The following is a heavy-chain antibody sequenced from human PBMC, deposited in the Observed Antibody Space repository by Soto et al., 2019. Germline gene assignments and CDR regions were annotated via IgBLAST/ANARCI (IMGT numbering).Heavy chain of an antibody. Sequence: EGSVRLSCTSSGFTFSIYGMSWVRQAPGKGLEWVSDISGSGGSTNYADSVKGRFTVSRDNSKNTLYVQMNSLRAEGTAVYYCAKGAAAGTGTTIEYWGQGTLVTVSS. CDR2: ISGSGGST. CDR1: GFTFSIYG. CDR3: AKGAAAGTGTTIEY. J-gene: IGHJ4*02. D-gene: IGHD1-7*01. V-gene: IGHV3-23*01.